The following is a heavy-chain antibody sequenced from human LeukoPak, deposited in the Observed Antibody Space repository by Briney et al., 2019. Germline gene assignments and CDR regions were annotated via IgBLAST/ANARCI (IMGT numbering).Heavy chain of an antibody. CDR3: ARDGYGDYVRAFYI. V-gene: IGHV4-59*01. CDR2: IYYSGST. J-gene: IGHJ3*02. CDR1: GGSISSYY. D-gene: IGHD4-17*01. Sequence: SETLSLTCTVSGGSISSYYWSWIRQPPGKGLEWVGYIYYSGSTNYNPSLKSRVTISVDTSKNQFSLKLSSVTAADTAVYYCARDGYGDYVRAFYIWGQGTMVTVSS.